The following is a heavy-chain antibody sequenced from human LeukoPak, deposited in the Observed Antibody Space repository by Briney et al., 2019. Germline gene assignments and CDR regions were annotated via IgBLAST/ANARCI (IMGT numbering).Heavy chain of an antibody. V-gene: IGHV4-34*01. D-gene: IGHD2-15*01. Sequence: SETLSLTCAVYGGSFRGYYWIWIRQPPGKGLEWIGEVNHSGSTNYNPSLKSRVTISVDTSKDQFSLKLSSVTAADTAVYYCARGGIVVVVAATRLFDPRGQGTLVTVSS. CDR3: ARGGIVVVVAATRLFDP. CDR2: VNHSGST. J-gene: IGHJ5*02. CDR1: GGSFRGYY.